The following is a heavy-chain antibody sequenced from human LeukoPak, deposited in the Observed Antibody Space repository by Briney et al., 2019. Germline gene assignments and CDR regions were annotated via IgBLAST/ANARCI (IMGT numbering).Heavy chain of an antibody. CDR3: AKDRRGIAAAGTVWFDP. V-gene: IGHV3-23*01. CDR1: GFTFSSYA. Sequence: GGSLRLSCAASGFTFSSYAMSWVRQAPGKGLEWVSAISGSGGSTYYADSVKGRFTISRDNSKNTLYLQMNSLRAEDTAVYYCAKDRRGIAAAGTVWFDPWGQGTLVTVSS. CDR2: ISGSGGST. J-gene: IGHJ5*02. D-gene: IGHD6-13*01.